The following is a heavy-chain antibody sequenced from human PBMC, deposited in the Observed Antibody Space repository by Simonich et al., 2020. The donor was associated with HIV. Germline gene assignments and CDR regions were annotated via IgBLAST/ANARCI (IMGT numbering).Heavy chain of an antibody. CDR2: INHSGST. V-gene: IGHV4-34*01. Sequence: QVQLQQWGAGLLKPSETLSLTCAVYGGSFSGYYWSWIRHPPGKGLEWIGEINHSGSTNYNPTIKSQVTISVDTTKNQFSLKLSSVTAADTAVYSCARGIPRNYYYFYYMDVWGKGTTVIVSS. CDR1: GGSFSGYY. CDR3: ARGIPRNYYYFYYMDV. J-gene: IGHJ6*03. D-gene: IGHD1-1*01.